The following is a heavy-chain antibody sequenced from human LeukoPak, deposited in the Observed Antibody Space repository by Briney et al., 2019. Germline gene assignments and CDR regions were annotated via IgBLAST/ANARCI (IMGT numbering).Heavy chain of an antibody. CDR2: IYYSGST. D-gene: IGHD2-15*01. CDR3: ATSMHGYCSGGSCYGAFDI. Sequence: KSSEPLSLTCTVSGVSISNYYWSWIRQPPGKGLEWIGYIYYSGSTNYNPSLKSRVTISVDTSKNQFSLKLSSVTAADTAVYYCATSMHGYCSGGSCYGAFDIWGQGTMVTVSS. V-gene: IGHV4-59*01. CDR1: GVSISNYY. J-gene: IGHJ3*02.